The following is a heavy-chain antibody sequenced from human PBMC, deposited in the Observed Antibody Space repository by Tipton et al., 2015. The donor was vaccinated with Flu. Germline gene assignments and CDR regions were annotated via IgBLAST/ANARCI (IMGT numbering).Heavy chain of an antibody. V-gene: IGHV4-39*07. Sequence: GLVKPSETLSLTCSVSGGSVTIRGYCWGWFRRPPGKGLEYIGTIYYSGTTYHNPSLKSRLSLSMDASRNQFSLGLSSVTDADTAVYYCARMMLTQYSYYTMDVWGQGTAVTVS. CDR1: GGSVTIRGYC. D-gene: IGHD3-10*02. CDR2: IYYSGTT. CDR3: ARMMLTQYSYYTMDV. J-gene: IGHJ6*02.